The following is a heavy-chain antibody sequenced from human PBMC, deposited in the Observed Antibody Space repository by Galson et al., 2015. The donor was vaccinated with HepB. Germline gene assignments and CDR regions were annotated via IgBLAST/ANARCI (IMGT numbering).Heavy chain of an antibody. CDR1: GYTFTSYG. CDR2: ISAYNGNT. J-gene: IGHJ6*02. Sequence: SVKVSCKASGYTFTSYGISWVRQAPGQGLEWMGWISAYNGNTNYAQKLQGRVTMTTDTSTSTAYMELRSLRSDDTAVYYCARAPDPSQWELLPYYYGMDVWGQGTTVTVSS. D-gene: IGHD1-26*01. CDR3: ARAPDPSQWELLPYYYGMDV. V-gene: IGHV1-18*01.